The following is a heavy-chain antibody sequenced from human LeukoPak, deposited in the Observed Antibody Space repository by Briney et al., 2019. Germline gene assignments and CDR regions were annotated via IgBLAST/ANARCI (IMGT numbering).Heavy chain of an antibody. D-gene: IGHD3-22*01. CDR1: GFTFSSYA. Sequence: GGSLRLSCAASGFTFSSYAMHWVRQAPGKGLEWVAVISYDGSNKYYADSVKGRFTISRDNSKNTLYLQMNSLRAEDTAVYYCARDSCDSSGYYVAFDIWGQGTMVTVSS. CDR3: ARDSCDSSGYYVAFDI. J-gene: IGHJ3*02. CDR2: ISYDGSNK. V-gene: IGHV3-30-3*01.